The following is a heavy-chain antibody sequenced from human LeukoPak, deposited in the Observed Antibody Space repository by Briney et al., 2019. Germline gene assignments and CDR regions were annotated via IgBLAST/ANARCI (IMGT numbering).Heavy chain of an antibody. V-gene: IGHV1-2*02. D-gene: IGHD5-12*01. CDR1: GYTFTGYY. J-gene: IGHJ5*02. CDR2: INPNSGGT. Sequence: ASVKVSCKASGYTFTGYYMHWVRQAPGQGLEWMAWINPNSGGTNYAQKFQGRVTMTRDTSISTAYMELSRLRSDDTAVYYCARDWSGYSGYERYNWFDPWGQGTLVTVSS. CDR3: ARDWSGYSGYERYNWFDP.